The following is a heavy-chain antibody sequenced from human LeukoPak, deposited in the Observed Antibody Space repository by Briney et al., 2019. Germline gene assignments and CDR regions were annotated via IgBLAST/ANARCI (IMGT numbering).Heavy chain of an antibody. V-gene: IGHV4-31*03. J-gene: IGHJ5*02. CDR3: ASAYYYGSSWFDP. CDR2: IYYSGST. D-gene: IGHD3-10*01. CDR1: GGSISSGGYY. Sequence: SQTLSLTCTVSGGSISSGGYYWSWIRQHPGKGLEWIGYIYYSGSTYYNPSLKSRVTISVDTSKNQFSLKLSSVTAANTAVYYCASAYYYGSSWFDPWGQGTLVTVSS.